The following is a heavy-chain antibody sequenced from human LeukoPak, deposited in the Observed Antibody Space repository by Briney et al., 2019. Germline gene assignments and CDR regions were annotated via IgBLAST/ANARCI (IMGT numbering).Heavy chain of an antibody. D-gene: IGHD3-10*01. CDR1: GASINSSNYY. V-gene: IGHV4-39*07. J-gene: IGHJ6*02. Sequence: SETLSLTCTVSGASINSSNYYWGWIRQPPGKGLEWIGSIYYSGSTYYNPSLKSRVTISVDTSKSQFSLRLRSVTAADTAVYYCVRDKAGTMVRGVINGMDVWGQGTTVTVSS. CDR3: VRDKAGTMVRGVINGMDV. CDR2: IYYSGST.